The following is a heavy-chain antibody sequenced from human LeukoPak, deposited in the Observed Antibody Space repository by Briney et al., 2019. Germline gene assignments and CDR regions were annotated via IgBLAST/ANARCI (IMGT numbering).Heavy chain of an antibody. D-gene: IGHD3-22*01. CDR1: GGSISSSSYY. J-gene: IGHJ2*01. CDR3: ARGVTMIVVVIHDWYFDL. Sequence: SETLSLTCTVSGGSISSSSYYWGWIRQPPGKGLEWIGSIYYSGSTYYNPSLKSRVTISVDTSKNQFSLKLSSVTAADTAVYYCARGVTMIVVVIHDWYFDLWGRSTLVTVSS. CDR2: IYYSGST. V-gene: IGHV4-39*01.